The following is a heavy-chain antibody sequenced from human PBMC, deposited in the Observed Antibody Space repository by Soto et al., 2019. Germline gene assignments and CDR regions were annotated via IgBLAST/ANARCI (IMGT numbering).Heavy chain of an antibody. Sequence: QVQLVESGGGVVQPGRSLRLSCAASGFTFSSYGMHWVRQAPGKGLEWVAVIWYDGSNKYYADSVMGRFTISRDNSKNTLYLQMNSLRAEDTAVYYCARDKGYCSGGSCYYFDYWGQGTLVTVSS. J-gene: IGHJ4*02. V-gene: IGHV3-33*01. CDR1: GFTFSSYG. D-gene: IGHD2-15*01. CDR3: ARDKGYCSGGSCYYFDY. CDR2: IWYDGSNK.